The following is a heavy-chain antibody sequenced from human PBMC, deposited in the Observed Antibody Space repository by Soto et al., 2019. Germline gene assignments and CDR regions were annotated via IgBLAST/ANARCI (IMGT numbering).Heavy chain of an antibody. Sequence: EVQLVEAGGGLVQPGGSLRLSCAASGFTFITSWIHWFRQAPGKGLVWVSRINGDGGTINYADSVKGRFTISRDNAKNTVYLQMNSLSADDTAVYYCTRGGNYYFDYWGQGTLVTVSS. CDR1: GFTFITSW. CDR3: TRGGNYYFDY. D-gene: IGHD1-7*01. J-gene: IGHJ4*02. V-gene: IGHV3-74*01. CDR2: INGDGGTI.